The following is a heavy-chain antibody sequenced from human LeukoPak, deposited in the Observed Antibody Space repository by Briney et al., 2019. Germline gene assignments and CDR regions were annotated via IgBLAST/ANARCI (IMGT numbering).Heavy chain of an antibody. CDR3: VRDRPLGLGEFPDF. Sequence: ASVKVSCKASGYTFTAYSIHWVRQAPGQGLEWMGWINPNSGGTNYAQKFQGRVTMTRDTSLSTAYMELTRLRSDDTAIYYCVRDRPLGLGEFPDFWGQGTLVTVSS. V-gene: IGHV1-2*02. CDR2: INPNSGGT. D-gene: IGHD3-10*01. CDR1: GYTFTAYS. J-gene: IGHJ4*02.